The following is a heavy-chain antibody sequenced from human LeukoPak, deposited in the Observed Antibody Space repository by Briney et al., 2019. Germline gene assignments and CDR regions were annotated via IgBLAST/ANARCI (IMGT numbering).Heavy chain of an antibody. Sequence: ASVKVSCKASGYTFTSYGIGWVRQAPGQGLEWMGWISAYNGNTNYAQKLQGRVTMTTDTSTSTAYMGLRSLRSDDTAVYYCEREHEQWLTDYWGQGTLVTVSS. CDR3: EREHEQWLTDY. D-gene: IGHD6-19*01. CDR2: ISAYNGNT. V-gene: IGHV1-18*01. CDR1: GYTFTSYG. J-gene: IGHJ4*02.